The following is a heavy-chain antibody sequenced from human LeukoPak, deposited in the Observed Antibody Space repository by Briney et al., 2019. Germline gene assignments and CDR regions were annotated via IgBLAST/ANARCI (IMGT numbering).Heavy chain of an antibody. Sequence: LSLTCTVSGASISNYYWSWVRQAPGKGLEWVSAISGSGGSTYYADSVKGRFTISRDNSKNTLYLQMNSLRAEDTAVYYCAKGKAAADPLWDWGQGTLVTVSP. CDR2: ISGSGGST. D-gene: IGHD6-13*01. CDR3: AKGKAAADPLWD. CDR1: GASISNYY. J-gene: IGHJ4*02. V-gene: IGHV3-23*01.